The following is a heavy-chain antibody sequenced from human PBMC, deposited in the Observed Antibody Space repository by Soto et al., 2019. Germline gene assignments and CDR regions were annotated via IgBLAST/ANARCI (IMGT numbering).Heavy chain of an antibody. V-gene: IGHV3-11*01. CDR1: GFTFSDYY. D-gene: IGHD4-17*01. CDR3: GTTKEVTTDFDY. CDR2: ISSSGSTI. J-gene: IGHJ4*02. Sequence: QVQLVESGGGLVKPGGSLRLSCAASGFTFSDYYMSWIRQAPGKGLEWVSYISSSGSTIYYADSLKGRFTISRDNAKNSLYLQMNSLRAEDTAVYYCGTTKEVTTDFDYWGQGTLVTVSS.